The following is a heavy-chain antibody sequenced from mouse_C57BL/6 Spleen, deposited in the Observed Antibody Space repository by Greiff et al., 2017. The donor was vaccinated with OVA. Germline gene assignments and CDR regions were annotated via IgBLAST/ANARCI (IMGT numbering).Heavy chain of an antibody. CDR2: ISSGSSTI. V-gene: IGHV5-17*01. CDR3: ARGDYDYYAMDY. D-gene: IGHD2-4*01. CDR1: GFTFSDYG. J-gene: IGHJ4*01. Sequence: EVNVVESGGGLVKPGGSLKLSCAASGFTFSDYGMHWVRQAPEKGLEWVAYISSGSSTIYYADTVKGRFTISRDNAKNTLFLQMTSLRSEDTAMYYCARGDYDYYAMDYWGQGTSVTVSS.